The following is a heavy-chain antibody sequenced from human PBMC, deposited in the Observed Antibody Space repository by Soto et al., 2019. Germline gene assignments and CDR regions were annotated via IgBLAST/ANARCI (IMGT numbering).Heavy chain of an antibody. CDR2: IYYTGIT. CDR3: ARGGAPNDC. Sequence: SETLSLTCTVSGGSISTYYWSWIRQPPGKGLEWIGYIYYTGITNYNPSLKSRVTISVDTSKNQFSLKLSSVTTADTAVYYCARGGAPNDCWGQGALVTVSS. V-gene: IGHV4-59*01. J-gene: IGHJ4*02. D-gene: IGHD3-16*01. CDR1: GGSISTYY.